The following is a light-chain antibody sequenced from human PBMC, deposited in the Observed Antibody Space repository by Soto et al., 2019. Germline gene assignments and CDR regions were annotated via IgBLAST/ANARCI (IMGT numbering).Light chain of an antibody. V-gene: IGKV3-11*01. Sequence: EIVLTQSPATLSLSPGNRATLSCRASQSASGYLAWYQQKPGQAPRLLIHDASNRATGIPARFSGSGSGTDFTLTITGLEPEDFAVYYCQQRSNWPSTFGGGTKVEI. J-gene: IGKJ4*01. CDR1: QSASGY. CDR3: QQRSNWPST. CDR2: DAS.